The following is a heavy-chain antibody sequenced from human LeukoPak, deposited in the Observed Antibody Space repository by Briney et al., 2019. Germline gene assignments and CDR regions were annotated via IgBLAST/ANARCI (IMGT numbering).Heavy chain of an antibody. CDR3: ARATAGYSYGYWYFDL. CDR2: IYYSGSA. D-gene: IGHD5-18*01. V-gene: IGHV4-31*03. Sequence: SETLSLTCTASGGSISSGGYYWSWIRQHPGKGLEWIGYIYYSGSAYYNPSLKSRVTISVDTSKNQFSLKLSSVTAADTAVYYCARATAGYSYGYWYFDLWGRGTLVTVSS. J-gene: IGHJ2*01. CDR1: GGSISSGGYY.